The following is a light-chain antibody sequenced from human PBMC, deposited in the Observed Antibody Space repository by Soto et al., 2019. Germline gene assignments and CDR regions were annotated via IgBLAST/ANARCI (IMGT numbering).Light chain of an antibody. CDR3: QQYKSYAPRT. J-gene: IGKJ1*01. CDR1: QSISYY. CDR2: TTS. V-gene: IGKV1-39*01. Sequence: DIQMTQSPSSLSASVGDRVTITCRASQSISYYLNWYQQKPGRAPRLLIYTTSSLQSGVPSKFSGSASGTDFTLTISSLQPDDFATYYCQQYKSYAPRTFGQGTKVDI.